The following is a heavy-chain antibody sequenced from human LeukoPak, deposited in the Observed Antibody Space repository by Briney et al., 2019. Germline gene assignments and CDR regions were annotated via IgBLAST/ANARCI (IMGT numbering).Heavy chain of an antibody. CDR3: ARASKAAKNIDY. J-gene: IGHJ4*02. CDR1: GYTFTSYD. CDR2: MNPNSGNT. V-gene: IGHV1-8*01. D-gene: IGHD2-15*01. Sequence: GASVKVSCKASGYTFTSYDINWVRQATGQGLEWMGWMNPNSGNTGYAQKFQGRVTMTRNTSISTAYMELSSLRSEDTAVYYCARASKAAKNIDYWGQGTLVTVSS.